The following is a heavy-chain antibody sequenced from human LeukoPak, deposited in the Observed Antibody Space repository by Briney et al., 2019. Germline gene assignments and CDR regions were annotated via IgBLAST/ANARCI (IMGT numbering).Heavy chain of an antibody. D-gene: IGHD6-19*01. CDR2: MSSSGNSK. J-gene: IGHJ4*02. Sequence: GGSLRLSCAASGFTLSSYEMNWVRQAPGKGLEWVSYMSSSGNSKHYADSVKGRFTISRDNAKNSLYLQMNSLRAEDTAFYYCARDPGDILVAGTFDYWGQGTLVTVSS. CDR1: GFTLSSYE. V-gene: IGHV3-48*03. CDR3: ARDPGDILVAGTFDY.